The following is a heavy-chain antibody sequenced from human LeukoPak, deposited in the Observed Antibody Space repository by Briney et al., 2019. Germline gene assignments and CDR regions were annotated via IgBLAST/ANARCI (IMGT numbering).Heavy chain of an antibody. CDR2: IKEDGSEK. CDR3: ARGGPTGALDY. D-gene: IGHD3-10*01. J-gene: IGHJ4*02. Sequence: PGGSLRLSCAASGFTFSRYWLTWVRQAPGKGLEWVANIKEDGSEKYYVDSVKGRFTISRDNAENSLYLQMSSLRAEDTAVYYCARGGPTGALDYWGQGTLVTVSS. V-gene: IGHV3-7*01. CDR1: GFTFSRYW.